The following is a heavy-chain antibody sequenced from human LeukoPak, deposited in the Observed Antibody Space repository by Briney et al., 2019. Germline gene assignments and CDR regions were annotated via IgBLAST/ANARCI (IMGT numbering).Heavy chain of an antibody. J-gene: IGHJ3*02. D-gene: IGHD3-3*02. CDR3: AKWEEALRAFDI. CDR1: GDSIRNYY. CDR2: THHSGKT. V-gene: IGHV4-59*08. Sequence: SETLSLTCSVSGDSIRNYYWNWVRQPPGKSLEWIGYTHHSGKTYYNPSLKSRVSTSVDTSKNQFSLKLSFVTAADTAIYYCAKWEEALRAFDIWGQGTMVTISS.